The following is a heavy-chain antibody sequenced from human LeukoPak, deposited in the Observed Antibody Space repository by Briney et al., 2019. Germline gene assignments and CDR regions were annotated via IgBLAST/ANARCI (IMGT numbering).Heavy chain of an antibody. CDR1: GFTFSNAW. V-gene: IGHV3-15*01. Sequence: GGSHRLSCAASGFTFSNAWMSWVRQAPGKGLEWVGRIKSKTDDGTTDYAAPVKGRFTISRDDSKNTLYLQMNSLKTEDTAVYYCTTDQITYSSSSDYWGQGTLVTVSS. D-gene: IGHD6-13*01. CDR2: IKSKTDDGTT. J-gene: IGHJ4*02. CDR3: TTDQITYSSSSDY.